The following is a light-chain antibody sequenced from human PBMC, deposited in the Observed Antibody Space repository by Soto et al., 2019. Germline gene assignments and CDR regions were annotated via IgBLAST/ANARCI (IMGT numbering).Light chain of an antibody. Sequence: QSVLTQPASVSGSPGQSITISCTGTSSDVGGYNYVSWYQQHPGKAPKLMIYDVTNRPSGVSNRFSGSKSGNSASLTISGLQAEDEADYYCSSYISSSTPYVFGTGTKV. CDR2: DVT. CDR1: SSDVGGYNY. V-gene: IGLV2-14*01. CDR3: SSYISSSTPYV. J-gene: IGLJ1*01.